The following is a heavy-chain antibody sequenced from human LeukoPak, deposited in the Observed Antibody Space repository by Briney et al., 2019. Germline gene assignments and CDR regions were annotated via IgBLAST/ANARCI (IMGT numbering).Heavy chain of an antibody. V-gene: IGHV1-18*01. CDR2: ISAYKGNT. D-gene: IGHD3-22*01. CDR1: GYTFTSYG. CDR3: AREPQITMIVVARVYYFDY. Sequence: ASVKVSCKASGYTFTSYGISWVRQAPGQGLEWMGWISAYKGNTNYAQKLQGRVTMTTDTSTSTAYMELRSLRSDDTAVYYCAREPQITMIVVARVYYFDYWGQGTLVTVSS. J-gene: IGHJ4*02.